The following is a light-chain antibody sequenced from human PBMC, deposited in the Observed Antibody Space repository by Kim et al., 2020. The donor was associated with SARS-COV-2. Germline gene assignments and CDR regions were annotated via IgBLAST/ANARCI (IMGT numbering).Light chain of an antibody. CDR3: VAWDDSPSGMV. J-gene: IGLJ2*01. V-gene: IGLV1-47*01. Sequence: QSVLTQPPSASGTPGQRVTISCFGSSSNIGSNYVHWYQQFPGTTPKLLIYRNNQRPSGVSDRFSGSKSGTSASLAISGLRSEDEADYYCVAWDDSPSGMVFGGGPQLTVL. CDR2: RNN. CDR1: SSNIGSNY.